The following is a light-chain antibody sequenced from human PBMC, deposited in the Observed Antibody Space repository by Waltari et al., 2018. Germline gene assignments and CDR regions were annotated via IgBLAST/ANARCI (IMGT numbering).Light chain of an antibody. CDR1: QGISTS. J-gene: IGKJ2*01. Sequence: DIQMTQSPSAMSASVGDRVTITCRASQGISTSLAWFQLKPGKVPKRLIFFASSLQSGVPSRFSGSGSGTEFTLTITSLQPEDFGTYYCLQHYNYPRTFGQGTRVEIK. V-gene: IGKV1-17*03. CDR3: LQHYNYPRT. CDR2: FAS.